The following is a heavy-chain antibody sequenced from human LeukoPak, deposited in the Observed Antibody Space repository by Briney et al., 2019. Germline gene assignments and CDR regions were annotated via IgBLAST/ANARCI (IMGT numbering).Heavy chain of an antibody. Sequence: GPSLRLSCAASGFTFSSYGMHWVRQAPGKGLEWVAVISHDGSNKYYAESVKGRFTISRDSSKTTVYLQMNSLRGEDTAVYYCAKQQVVRYYNMDVWGQGTTVTVSS. CDR1: GFTFSSYG. D-gene: IGHD6-13*01. V-gene: IGHV3-30*18. CDR3: AKQQVVRYYNMDV. J-gene: IGHJ6*02. CDR2: ISHDGSNK.